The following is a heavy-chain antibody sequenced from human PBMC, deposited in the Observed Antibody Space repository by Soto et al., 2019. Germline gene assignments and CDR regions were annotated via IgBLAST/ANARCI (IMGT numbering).Heavy chain of an antibody. J-gene: IGHJ5*02. CDR1: GYTFTSYY. V-gene: IGHV1-46*01. D-gene: IGHD6-13*01. CDR2: INPSGGST. Sequence: ASVKVSCKASGYTFTSYYMHWVRQAPGQGLEWMGIINPSGGSTSYAQKFQGRVTMTRDTSTSTVYMGLSSLRSEDTAVYYCARVSNGPGYSSNNWFDPWGQGTLVTVSS. CDR3: ARVSNGPGYSSNNWFDP.